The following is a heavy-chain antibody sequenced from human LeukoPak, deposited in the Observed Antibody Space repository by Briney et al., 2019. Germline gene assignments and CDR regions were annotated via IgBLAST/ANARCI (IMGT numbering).Heavy chain of an antibody. V-gene: IGHV1-2*02. CDR2: VNPNSGGT. D-gene: IGHD6-19*01. Sequence: GASVKVSCKASGYTFTGYYMHWVRQAPGQGLEWMGWVNPNSGGTNYAQKFQGRVTMTRDTSISTACMELSRLRSDDTAVYYCARECCGGSGWRNNWFDPWGQGTLVTVSS. J-gene: IGHJ5*02. CDR1: GYTFTGYY. CDR3: ARECCGGSGWRNNWFDP.